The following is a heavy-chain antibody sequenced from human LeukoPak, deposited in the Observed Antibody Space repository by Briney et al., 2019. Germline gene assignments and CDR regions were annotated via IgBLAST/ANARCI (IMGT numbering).Heavy chain of an antibody. Sequence: GGSLRLSCAASGFTFDDYAMHWVRQAPGKGLEWVSLISGDGGSTYYAYSVKGRFTSSSDNSKNSLYLQMNSLRTEDTALYYCAKDRPPYYYDSSGYQDYWGQGTLVTVSS. V-gene: IGHV3-43*02. CDR3: AKDRPPYYYDSSGYQDY. J-gene: IGHJ4*02. CDR2: ISGDGGST. D-gene: IGHD3-22*01. CDR1: GFTFDDYA.